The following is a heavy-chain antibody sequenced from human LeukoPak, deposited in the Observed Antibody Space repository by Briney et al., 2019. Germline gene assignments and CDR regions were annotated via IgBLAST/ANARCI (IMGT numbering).Heavy chain of an antibody. CDR2: ISGSGGST. D-gene: IGHD3-3*01. J-gene: IGHJ6*02. CDR1: GFTFSSYA. CDR3: AKMAFWSYYYYGMDV. V-gene: IGHV3-23*01. Sequence: GGSLRLSCAASGFTFSSYAMSWVRQAPGKGLEWVSAISGSGGSTYYADSVKGRFTISRDNSKNTLYLQMNCLRAEDTAAYYCAKMAFWSYYYYGMDVWGQGTTVTVSS.